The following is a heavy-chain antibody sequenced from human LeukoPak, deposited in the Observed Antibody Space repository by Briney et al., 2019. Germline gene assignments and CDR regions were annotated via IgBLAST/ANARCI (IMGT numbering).Heavy chain of an antibody. V-gene: IGHV4-59*08. CDR1: GGSISSYY. Sequence: PSETLSLTCTVSGGSISSYYWSWIRQPPGKGQEWIGYIYYSGSTNYNPSLKSRVTISVDTSKNQFSLKLSSVTAADTAVYYCARPRADTLRNYDILTGYYKRVSIPYYFDYWGQGTLVTVSS. D-gene: IGHD3-9*01. J-gene: IGHJ4*02. CDR3: ARPRADTLRNYDILTGYYKRVSIPYYFDY. CDR2: IYYSGST.